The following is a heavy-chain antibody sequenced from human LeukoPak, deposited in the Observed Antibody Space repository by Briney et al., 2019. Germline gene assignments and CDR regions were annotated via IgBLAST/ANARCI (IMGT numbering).Heavy chain of an antibody. CDR2: IIPIFGTA. CDR3: ARAEQWLAWGYFDY. Sequence: GSSVKVSCKASGGTFSSYAISWVRQAPGQGLEWMGGIIPIFGTANYAQKFQGRVTITADKSTSTAYMELSSLRSEDTAVHYCARAEQWLAWGYFDYWGQGTLVTVSS. D-gene: IGHD6-19*01. CDR1: GGTFSSYA. J-gene: IGHJ4*02. V-gene: IGHV1-69*06.